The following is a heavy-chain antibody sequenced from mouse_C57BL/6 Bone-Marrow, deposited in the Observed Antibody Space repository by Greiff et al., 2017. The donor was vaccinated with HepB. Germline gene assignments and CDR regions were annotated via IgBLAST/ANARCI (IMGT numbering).Heavy chain of an antibody. CDR3: ANYYGSSLDV. V-gene: IGHV1-59*01. CDR2: IDPSDSYT. Sequence: VQLQQPGAELVRPGTSVKLSCKASGYTFTSYWMHWVKQRPGQGLEWIGVIDPSDSYTNYNQKFKGKATLTVDTSSSTAYMQLCSLTSEDSAVYYCANYYGSSLDVWGTGTTVTVSS. J-gene: IGHJ1*03. D-gene: IGHD1-1*01. CDR1: GYTFTSYW.